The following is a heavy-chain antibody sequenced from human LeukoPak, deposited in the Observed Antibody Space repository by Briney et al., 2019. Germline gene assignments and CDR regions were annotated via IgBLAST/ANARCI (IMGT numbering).Heavy chain of an antibody. CDR3: ARGNIIGPFDY. D-gene: IGHD2/OR15-2a*01. CDR1: GGSISSYY. Sequence: SETLSLTCTVSGGSISSYYWSWIRQPPGKGLEGSGYIYYSGSTNYNPSLKSRVTISVDTSKNQFSLKLSSVTAADTAVYYCARGNIIGPFDYWGQGTLVTVSS. CDR2: IYYSGST. J-gene: IGHJ4*02. V-gene: IGHV4-59*01.